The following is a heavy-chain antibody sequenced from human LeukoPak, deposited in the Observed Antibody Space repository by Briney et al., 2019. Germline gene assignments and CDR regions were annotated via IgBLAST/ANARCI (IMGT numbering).Heavy chain of an antibody. CDR2: IYYSGST. D-gene: IGHD4-23*01. Sequence: SETLSLTCTVSGGSISSGGYSWSWIRQHPGKGLEWIGYIYYSGSTYYNPSLKSRVTISVDTSKNQFSLKLSSVTAADTAVYYCARGHDYGGNDAFDIWGQGTMVTVSS. J-gene: IGHJ3*02. CDR3: ARGHDYGGNDAFDI. V-gene: IGHV4-31*03. CDR1: GGSISSGGYS.